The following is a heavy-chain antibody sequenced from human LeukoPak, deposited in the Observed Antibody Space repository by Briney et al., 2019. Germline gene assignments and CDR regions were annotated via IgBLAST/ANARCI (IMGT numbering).Heavy chain of an antibody. CDR1: GGSFSGYY. Sequence: PSETLSLTCAVYGGSFSGYYWSWIRQPPEKGLEWIGEINHSGSTNYNPSLKSRVTISVDTSKNQFSLKLGSVTAADTAVYYCARGIAVRRKFDYWGQGTLVTVSS. V-gene: IGHV4-34*01. J-gene: IGHJ4*02. D-gene: IGHD3-22*01. CDR3: ARGIAVRRKFDY. CDR2: INHSGST.